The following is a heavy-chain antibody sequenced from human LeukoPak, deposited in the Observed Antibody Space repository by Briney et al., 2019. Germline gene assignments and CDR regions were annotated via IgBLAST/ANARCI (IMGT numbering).Heavy chain of an antibody. V-gene: IGHV5-51*01. CDR1: GYTFTNYW. J-gene: IGHJ4*02. D-gene: IGHD2-21*01. CDR2: IFPGDFDT. Sequence: GESLKISCKGFGYTFTNYWIGWVRQMPGKGLEWMGIIFPGDFDTRYSPSFQGQVTISADKSIGTAYLQLSSLKASDSAMYYCARRHLSGGDPYYFDYWGRGTLVTVSS. CDR3: ARRHLSGGDPYYFDY.